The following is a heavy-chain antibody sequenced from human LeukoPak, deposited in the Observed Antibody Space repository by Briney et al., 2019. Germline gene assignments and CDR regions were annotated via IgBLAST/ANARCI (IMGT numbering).Heavy chain of an antibody. Sequence: GGSLRLSCAASGFTFSSYAMSWVRLAPGKGLEWVSAISGSGGSTYYADSVKGRFTISRDNSKNTLYLQMNSLRAEDTAVYYCARVKAGYYYYMDVWGKGTTVTVSS. D-gene: IGHD3-10*01. J-gene: IGHJ6*03. CDR1: GFTFSSYA. CDR3: ARVKAGYYYYMDV. CDR2: ISGSGGST. V-gene: IGHV3-23*01.